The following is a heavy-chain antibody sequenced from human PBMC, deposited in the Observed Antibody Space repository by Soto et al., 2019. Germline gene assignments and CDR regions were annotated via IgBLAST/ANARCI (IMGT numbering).Heavy chain of an antibody. Sequence: PGGSLRLSCAASGFTFSSYEMNWVRQAPGKGLEWVSYISSSGSTIYYADSVKGRFTISRDNAKNSLYLQMNSLRAEDTAVYYCARDGGKRFLEWLLWAPRYYYYGMDVWGQGTTVTVSS. V-gene: IGHV3-48*03. D-gene: IGHD3-3*01. CDR1: GFTFSSYE. CDR2: ISSSGSTI. CDR3: ARDGGKRFLEWLLWAPRYYYYGMDV. J-gene: IGHJ6*02.